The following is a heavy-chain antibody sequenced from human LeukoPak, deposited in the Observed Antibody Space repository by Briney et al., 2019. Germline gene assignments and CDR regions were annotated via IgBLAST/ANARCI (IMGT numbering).Heavy chain of an antibody. CDR3: ARGGPAAGRFDY. D-gene: IGHD6-13*01. V-gene: IGHV3-74*01. CDR2: IRSDGSDI. J-gene: IGHJ4*02. Sequence: GGSLRLSCAASGFTFSDTWMHWVRQAPGEGLVWVSRIRSDGSDIRYAESVKGRFTISRDNAKNTLYLQMNSLRAEDTAVYYCARGGPAAGRFDYWGQGTLVTVSS. CDR1: GFTFSDTW.